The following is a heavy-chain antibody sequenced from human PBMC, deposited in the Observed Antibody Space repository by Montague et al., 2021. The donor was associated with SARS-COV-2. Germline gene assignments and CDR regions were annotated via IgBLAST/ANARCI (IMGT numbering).Heavy chain of an antibody. CDR3: ARDRLTLLRGVQFANSYYGLGV. Sequence: SLRLSCAASGFIFEMHGMHWARQAPGKGLEWLSYIGDSSRTIKSADSVKGRFSISRDNSKNSVYLQMNSLRAEDTAVYYCARDRLTLLRGVQFANSYYGLGVWGQGTTVTVSS. J-gene: IGHJ6*02. D-gene: IGHD3-10*01. V-gene: IGHV3-48*04. CDR1: GFIFEMHG. CDR2: IGDSSRTI.